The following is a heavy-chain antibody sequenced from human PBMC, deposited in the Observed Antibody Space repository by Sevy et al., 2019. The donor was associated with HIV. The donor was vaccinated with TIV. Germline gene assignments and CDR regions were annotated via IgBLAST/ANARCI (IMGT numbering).Heavy chain of an antibody. J-gene: IGHJ3*02. V-gene: IGHV1-8*03. CDR2: MNPNSGNT. CDR1: GYTFTSYD. Sequence: ASVKVSCKASGYTFTSYDINWVRQATGQALESMGWMNPNSGNTGYAQKFQGRVTITRNTSISTAYMELSSLRSEDTAVYYCARVRGITMITGGAFDIWGQGTMVTVSS. CDR3: ARVRGITMITGGAFDI. D-gene: IGHD3-22*01.